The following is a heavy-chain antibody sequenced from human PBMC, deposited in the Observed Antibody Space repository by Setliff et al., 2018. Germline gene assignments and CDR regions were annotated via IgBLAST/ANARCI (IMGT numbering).Heavy chain of an antibody. Sequence: SETLSLTCAVSGHSIDSDSYWGWIRQPPGKGLEWIGRLHTSGSTTYNPALNSRVTISVDTSTNQFSLRLTSLTAADTAVYFCARDNTILGATDHWGQGTLVTVSS. CDR1: GHSIDSDSY. V-gene: IGHV4-38-2*02. CDR2: LHTSGST. D-gene: IGHD1-26*01. J-gene: IGHJ5*02. CDR3: ARDNTILGATDH.